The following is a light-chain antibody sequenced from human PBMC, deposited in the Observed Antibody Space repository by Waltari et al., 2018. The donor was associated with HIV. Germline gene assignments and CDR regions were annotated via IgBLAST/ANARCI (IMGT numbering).Light chain of an antibody. CDR2: DFS. CDR1: SRYVGGSTY. J-gene: IGLJ1*01. CDR3: CSYAGNYSYV. Sequence: QSALNQPPPVARSPGQAGTISCTGTSRYVGGSTYVTWYRQDPGKVPKLMIYDFSKRPSGVPDRFSGSRSGNTASLTISGLQAEDEADYFCCSYAGNYSYVFGSGSRVTVL. V-gene: IGLV2-11*01.